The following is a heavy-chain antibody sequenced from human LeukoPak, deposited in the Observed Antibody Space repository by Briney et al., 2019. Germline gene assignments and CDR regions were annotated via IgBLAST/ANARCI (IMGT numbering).Heavy chain of an antibody. J-gene: IGHJ4*02. CDR1: GYTFTSYD. CDR2: MNPNSGNT. CDR3: ARHPTTIAAAGNDY. V-gene: IGHV1-8*01. Sequence: ASVKVSCKASGYTFTSYDINWVRQATGQGREWMGWMNPNSGNTGYAQKFQGRVTMTRNTSISTAYMELSSLRSEDTAVYYCARHPTTIAAAGNDYWGQGTLVTVSS. D-gene: IGHD6-13*01.